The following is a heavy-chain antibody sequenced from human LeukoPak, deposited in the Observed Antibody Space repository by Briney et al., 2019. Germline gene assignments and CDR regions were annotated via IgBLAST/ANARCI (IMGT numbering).Heavy chain of an antibody. CDR1: GGTFSSYA. V-gene: IGHV1-69*05. CDR3: ARDSPLVHGAFDI. Sequence: SVKVSCKASGGTFSSYAISWVRQAPGQGLEWMGGIIPIFGTANYAQKFQGRVTITTDESTSTAYMELSSLRSEDTAVYYCARDSPLVHGAFDIWGQGTMVTVSS. CDR2: IIPIFGTA. J-gene: IGHJ3*02. D-gene: IGHD6-6*01.